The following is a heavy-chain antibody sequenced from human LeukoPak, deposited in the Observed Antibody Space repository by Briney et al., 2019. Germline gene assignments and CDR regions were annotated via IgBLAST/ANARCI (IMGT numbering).Heavy chain of an antibody. Sequence: ASVKVSCKASGYTFTTYYIHWVRQAPGQGLEWMGWISAYSGNTEYAQNLQGRVTMTTDTSTSTAYMELKSLRSDDTAVYYCARDGSGWTNYYYYGMDVWGQGTTVTVSS. CDR2: ISAYSGNT. V-gene: IGHV1-18*04. CDR3: ARDGSGWTNYYYYGMDV. D-gene: IGHD6-19*01. CDR1: GYTFTTYY. J-gene: IGHJ6*02.